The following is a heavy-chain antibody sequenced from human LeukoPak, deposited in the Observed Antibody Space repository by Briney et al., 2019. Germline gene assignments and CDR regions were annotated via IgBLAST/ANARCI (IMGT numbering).Heavy chain of an antibody. Sequence: GGSLRLSCAASGFTFDDYAMHWVRQAPGKGLEWASGISWNSGSIGYADSVKGRFTISRDNAKNSLYLQMNSLRAEDTALYYCAKDSGDGYGDYVTHAFDIWGQGTMVTVSS. CDR3: AKDSGDGYGDYVTHAFDI. D-gene: IGHD4-17*01. J-gene: IGHJ3*02. V-gene: IGHV3-9*01. CDR2: ISWNSGSI. CDR1: GFTFDDYA.